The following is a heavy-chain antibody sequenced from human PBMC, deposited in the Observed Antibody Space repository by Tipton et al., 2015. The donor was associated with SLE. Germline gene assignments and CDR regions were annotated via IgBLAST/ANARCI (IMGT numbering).Heavy chain of an antibody. CDR1: GFTVSTNY. J-gene: IGHJ3*02. CDR2: IYSGGST. V-gene: IGHV3-53*05. CDR3: ARDSDYDFWRGHLDAFDM. Sequence: SLRLSCAASGFTVSTNYMSWVRQAPGKGLEWVSVIYSGGSTSYADFVRGRFTISRDSLKNTVYLQMNSLRAEDTAMHFCARDSDYDFWRGHLDAFDMWGQGTMVTVSS. D-gene: IGHD3-3*01.